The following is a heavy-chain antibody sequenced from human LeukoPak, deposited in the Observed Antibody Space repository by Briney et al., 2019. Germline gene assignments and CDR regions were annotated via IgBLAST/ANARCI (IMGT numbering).Heavy chain of an antibody. CDR1: GFTFSSYA. D-gene: IGHD3-22*01. V-gene: IGHV3-23*01. CDR2: IRGSGGDT. Sequence: GGSLRLSCAASGFTFSSYAMGWVRQAPGKGLEWVSDIRGSGGDTYYADSEKGRFTISRDNSKNTLYLQMNSLPAEHTAVYYSAKLSDSLYYYDSSGPSPTFDYWGQGTLVTVSS. J-gene: IGHJ4*02. CDR3: AKLSDSLYYYDSSGPSPTFDY.